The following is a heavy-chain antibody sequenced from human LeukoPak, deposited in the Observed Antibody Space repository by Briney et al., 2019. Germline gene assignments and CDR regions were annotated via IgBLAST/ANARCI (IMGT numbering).Heavy chain of an antibody. J-gene: IGHJ6*02. CDR1: GGTFSSYA. CDR2: IIPIFGTA. CDR3: KYPYCSSTSCYGAMSGMDV. V-gene: IGHV1-69*13. Sequence: ASVKVSCKASGGTFSSYAISWVRQAPGQGLEWMGGIIPIFGTANYAQKFQGRVTITADESTSTAYMELSSLRSEDTAVYYCKYPYCSSTSCYGAMSGMDVWGQGTTVTVSS. D-gene: IGHD2-2*01.